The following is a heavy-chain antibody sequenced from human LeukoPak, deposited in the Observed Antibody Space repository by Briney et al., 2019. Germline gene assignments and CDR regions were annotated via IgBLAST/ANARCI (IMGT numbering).Heavy chain of an antibody. D-gene: IGHD3-3*01. CDR2: IYPGDSDT. CDR3: ARLDGEVFGVVTNYYYYYYMDV. V-gene: IGHV5-51*01. J-gene: IGHJ6*03. Sequence: GESLKISCKGSGYSFTSYWIGWVRQMPGKGLEWMGIIYPGDSDTRYSPSFQGQVTISADKSISNAYLQWSSLKASDTAMYYCARLDGEVFGVVTNYYYYYYMDVWGKGTTVTVSS. CDR1: GYSFTSYW.